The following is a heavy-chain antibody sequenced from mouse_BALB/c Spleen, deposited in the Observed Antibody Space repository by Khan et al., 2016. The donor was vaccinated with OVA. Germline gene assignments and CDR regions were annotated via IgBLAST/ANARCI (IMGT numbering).Heavy chain of an antibody. CDR2: IYPYNDDT. CDR3: AKNYRYDVYFDY. D-gene: IGHD2-14*01. CDR1: GYTFTSYV. Sequence: VQLKESGPELVKPGASVKMSCKASGYTFTSYVMHWLRQKPGQGLEWIGYIYPYNDDTKDNEKFKGKATLTSDKASSTAYMELGSLTSADSAVYYCAKNYRYDVYFDYGGQGTTLTVSS. V-gene: IGHV1S136*01. J-gene: IGHJ2*01.